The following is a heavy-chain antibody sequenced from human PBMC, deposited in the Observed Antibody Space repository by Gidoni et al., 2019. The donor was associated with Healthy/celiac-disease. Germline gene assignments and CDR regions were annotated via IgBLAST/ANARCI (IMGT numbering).Heavy chain of an antibody. V-gene: IGHV4-30-4*01. J-gene: IGHJ4*02. CDR2: IYYSGST. CDR1: GGSISSGDYY. D-gene: IGHD3-22*01. CDR3: ARGLILYYYDSSGGQGYFDY. Sequence: QVQLQESGPGLVKPSQTLSLTCTVSGGSISSGDYYWSWIRQPPGKGLEWIGYIYYSGSTYYNPSLKSRVTISVDTSKNQFSLKLSSVTAADTAVYYCARGLILYYYDSSGGQGYFDYWGQGTLVTVSS.